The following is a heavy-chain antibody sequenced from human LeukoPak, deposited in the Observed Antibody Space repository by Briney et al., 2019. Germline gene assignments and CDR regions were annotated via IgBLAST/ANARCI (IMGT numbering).Heavy chain of an antibody. CDR3: ALIYQLLSGPFDY. D-gene: IGHD2-2*01. CDR1: GYTFTGYY. Sequence: GASVKVSCKASGYTFTGYYVHWVRQAPGQGLEWMGWISPNSGGTNYAQKFRGRVTMTRDTSISTAYMELSRLRSDDTAVYYCALIYQLLSGPFDYWGQGTLVTVSS. CDR2: ISPNSGGT. V-gene: IGHV1-2*02. J-gene: IGHJ4*02.